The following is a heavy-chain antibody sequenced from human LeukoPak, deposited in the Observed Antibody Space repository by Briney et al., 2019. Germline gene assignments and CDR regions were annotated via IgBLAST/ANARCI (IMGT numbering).Heavy chain of an antibody. CDR3: ARGAPYYYGAGPYYVIY. J-gene: IGHJ4*02. CDR2: ISSPGTSI. D-gene: IGHD3-10*01. CDR1: GFTFSDYY. Sequence: PGGSLRLSCAASGFTFSDYYMSWIRQAPGKGLEWVSYISSPGTSIFYADSVKGRFTVSRDNTKNSLFLQMNSPRVEDTAVYYCARGAPYYYGAGPYYVIYWGQGTLVTVSS. V-gene: IGHV3-11*01.